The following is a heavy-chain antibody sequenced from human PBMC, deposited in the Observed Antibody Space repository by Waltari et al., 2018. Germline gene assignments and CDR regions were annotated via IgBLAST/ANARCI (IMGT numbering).Heavy chain of an antibody. CDR1: GFAFRSYW. J-gene: IGHJ4*02. CDR3: ARASSRSNSMDS. CDR2: INSDGTSA. Sequence: LVESGGGLLQPGGSLRLSCEASGFAFRSYWMHWVRHSPGKGLGWLSRINSDGTSAVYADSVKGRFTISRDNAKNMLFLQLETVRAEDSGVYFCARASSRSNSMDSWGQGSLVSVSS. D-gene: IGHD6-19*01. V-gene: IGHV3-74*01.